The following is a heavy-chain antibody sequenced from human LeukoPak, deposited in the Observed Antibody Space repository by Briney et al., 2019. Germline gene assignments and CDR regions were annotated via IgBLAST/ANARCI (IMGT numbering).Heavy chain of an antibody. V-gene: IGHV3-48*04. J-gene: IGHJ4*02. Sequence: GGSLRLSCAASGFSFSTYSMNWVRQAPGKGLEWVSHIVGSSSTIYYADSVKGRFTISRDNAKNSLYLQMDSLRAEDTAVYYCATDSPETAAFDYWGQGTLVTVSS. CDR2: IVGSSSTI. CDR3: ATDSPETAAFDY. D-gene: IGHD1-1*01. CDR1: GFSFSTYS.